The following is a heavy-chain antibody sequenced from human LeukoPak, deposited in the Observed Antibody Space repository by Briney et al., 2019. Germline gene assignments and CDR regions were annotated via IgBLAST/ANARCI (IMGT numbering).Heavy chain of an antibody. CDR1: GFTFSSYW. D-gene: IGHD6-13*01. V-gene: IGHV3-74*01. CDR2: INSDGSST. Sequence: GGSVSLFCAASGFTFSSYWMQWIRQAPGKGLVWVSRINSDGSSTSYADSVKGRFTISRDNAKNTLYLQMNSLRAEDTAVYYCVRSAAGGRVDSRGQGNLVTVSS. CDR3: VRSAAGGRVDS. J-gene: IGHJ4*02.